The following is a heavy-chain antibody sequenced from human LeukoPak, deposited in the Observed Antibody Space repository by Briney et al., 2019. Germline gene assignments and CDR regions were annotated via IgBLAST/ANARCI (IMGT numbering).Heavy chain of an antibody. CDR1: GGSITSYY. Sequence: SETLSLTCTVSGGSITSYYWSWIRQPAGKGLEWIGRMYTSGSTNYNPSLKSRVTMSVDTSKNQFSLKLSSVTAADTAMYYCARDRAARWDDAFDIWGQGTMVTVSS. D-gene: IGHD6-6*01. J-gene: IGHJ3*02. CDR3: ARDRAARWDDAFDI. CDR2: MYTSGST. V-gene: IGHV4-4*07.